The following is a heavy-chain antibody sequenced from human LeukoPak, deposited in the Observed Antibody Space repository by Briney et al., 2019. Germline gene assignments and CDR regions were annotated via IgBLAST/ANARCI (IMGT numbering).Heavy chain of an antibody. CDR2: IYSGDTT. D-gene: IGHD1-26*01. Sequence: GGSLRLSCAASGFTVSSNYMSWVRQAPGKGLEWVSVIYSGDTTYYADSVKGRFTISRDNSKNTLYLQMNNLRAEDTAVYYCARGGSGSSYLVHIWGQGTLVTVSS. CDR1: GFTVSSNY. V-gene: IGHV3-66*01. CDR3: ARGGSGSSYLVHI. J-gene: IGHJ4*02.